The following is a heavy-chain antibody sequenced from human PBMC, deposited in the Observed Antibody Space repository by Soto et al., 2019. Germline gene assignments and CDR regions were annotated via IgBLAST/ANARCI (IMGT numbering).Heavy chain of an antibody. D-gene: IGHD3-16*02. CDR2: IIPILGIA. V-gene: IGHV1-69*02. CDR1: GGTSSSYT. Sequence: ASVKVSCKASGGTSSSYTISWVRQAPGQGLEWMGRIIPILGIANYAQKFQGRVTITADKSTSTAYMELSSLRSEDTAVYYCAPSLIGYYYMDVWGKGTTVTVSS. J-gene: IGHJ6*03. CDR3: APSLIGYYYMDV.